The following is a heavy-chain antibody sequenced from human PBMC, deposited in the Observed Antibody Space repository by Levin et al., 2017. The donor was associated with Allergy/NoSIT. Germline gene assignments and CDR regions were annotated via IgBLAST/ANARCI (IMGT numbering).Heavy chain of an antibody. CDR1: GYTFTSYG. CDR3: ARDLPDYGDYPNHNPFDY. J-gene: IGHJ4*02. D-gene: IGHD4-17*01. CDR2: ISAYNGNT. V-gene: IGHV1-18*01. Sequence: GESLKISCKASGYTFTSYGISWVRQAPGQGLEWMGWISAYNGNTNYAQKLQGRVTMTTDTSTSTAYMELRSLRSDDTAVYYCARDLPDYGDYPNHNPFDYWGQGTLVTVSS.